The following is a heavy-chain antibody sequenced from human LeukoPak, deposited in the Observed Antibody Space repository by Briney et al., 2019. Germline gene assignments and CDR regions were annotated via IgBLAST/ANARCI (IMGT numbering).Heavy chain of an antibody. CDR2: INSDGSST. V-gene: IGHV3-74*01. CDR3: ARAANIDPKDSMVVKVYYYYYMDV. CDR1: GFTFSSYW. Sequence: QPGGSLRLSCAASGFTFSSYWMHWVRQAPGKGLVWVSRINSDGSSTSYADSVKGRFTISRDNAKNTLYLQMNSLRAEDTAVYYCARAANIDPKDSMVVKVYYYYYMDVWGKGTTVTVSS. J-gene: IGHJ6*03. D-gene: IGHD4-23*01.